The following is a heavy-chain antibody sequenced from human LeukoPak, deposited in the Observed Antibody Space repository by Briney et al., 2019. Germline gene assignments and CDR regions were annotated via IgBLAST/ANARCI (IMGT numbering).Heavy chain of an antibody. CDR2: IRSKAYGGTT. J-gene: IGHJ4*02. CDR1: GFTFGDYG. CDR3: PLSCVSTSCYFPLIDY. V-gene: IGHV3-49*04. Sequence: PGRSLRLSCTATGFTFGDYGMSWVRQAPGKGLEWVGLIRSKAYGGTTEYAASVKGRFTSSRDDPKSIASLQMNRLQTVATAVYYCPLSCVSTSCYFPLIDYWGQGTLVTVSS. D-gene: IGHD2-2*01.